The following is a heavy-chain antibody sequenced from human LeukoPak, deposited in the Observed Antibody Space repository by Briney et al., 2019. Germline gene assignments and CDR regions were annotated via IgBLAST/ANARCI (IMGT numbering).Heavy chain of an antibody. Sequence: GGSLRLSCAASGFTFSSYGMHWVRQAPGKGLEWVAVISYDGSNKYYADSVKGRFTISRDNSKNTLYLQMNSLRAEDTAVYYCARAGYCSGGSCYPDYWGQGTLVTVSS. CDR3: ARAGYCSGGSCYPDY. D-gene: IGHD2-15*01. V-gene: IGHV3-30*03. CDR1: GFTFSSYG. CDR2: ISYDGSNK. J-gene: IGHJ4*02.